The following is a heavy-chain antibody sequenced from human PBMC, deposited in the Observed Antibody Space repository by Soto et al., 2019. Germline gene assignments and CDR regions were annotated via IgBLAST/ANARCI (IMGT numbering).Heavy chain of an antibody. D-gene: IGHD2-2*01. CDR1: GGTFSSYA. V-gene: IGHV1-69*01. CDR2: IIPISGTA. Sequence: QVQLVQSGAEVKKPGSSVKVSCKASGGTFSSYAISWVRQAPGQGLEWMGGIIPISGTANYAQKFQGRVTISADLSTSTVYMGLSSLTSEDTAVYFCARSQGSSTSLEIYYYYYYGMDVWGQGTTVTVSS. CDR3: ARSQGSSTSLEIYYYYYYGMDV. J-gene: IGHJ6*02.